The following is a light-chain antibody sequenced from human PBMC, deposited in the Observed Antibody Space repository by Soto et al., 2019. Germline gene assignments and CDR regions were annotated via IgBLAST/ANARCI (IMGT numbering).Light chain of an antibody. V-gene: IGKV3-20*01. CDR1: QSVSSS. CDR2: GAS. J-gene: IGKJ1*01. CDR3: QHYSSSRT. Sequence: EIVLTQSPGTLSLAPGERATLSCRASQSVSSSLAWYQQKPGQAPRLLIYGASSRATGIPDRFSGSGSGPDFTLTISRLEPEDFAVYFCQHYSSSRTFGQGTKVEIK.